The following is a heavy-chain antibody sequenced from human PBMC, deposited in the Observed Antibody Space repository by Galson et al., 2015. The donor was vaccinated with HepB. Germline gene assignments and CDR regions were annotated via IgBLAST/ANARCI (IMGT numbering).Heavy chain of an antibody. J-gene: IGHJ1*01. CDR2: ISGSGGST. Sequence: SGAEVTKPGGSLRLSCAASGFTFSSYAMSWVRQAPGKGLEWVSAISGSGGSTYYADSVKGRFTISRDNSKNTLYLRMNSLRAEDTAVYYCARPWRQQLVQYFQHWGQGTLVTVSS. CDR1: GFTFSSYA. CDR3: ARPWRQQLVQYFQH. D-gene: IGHD6-13*01. V-gene: IGHV3-23*01.